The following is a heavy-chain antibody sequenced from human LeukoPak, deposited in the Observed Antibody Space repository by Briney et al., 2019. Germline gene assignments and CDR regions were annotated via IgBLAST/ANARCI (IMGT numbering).Heavy chain of an antibody. CDR1: GFTFSSYA. J-gene: IGHJ4*02. CDR3: AKGGPQLYYDSSGYYSLDY. D-gene: IGHD3-22*01. Sequence: GGSLRLSCAASGFTFSSYAMSWVRQAPGKGLEWVSAISGSGGSTYYADSVKGRFTISRDNSKNTLYLQMNSLRAEDTAVYYCAKGGPQLYYDSSGYYSLDYWGQGTLVTVSS. V-gene: IGHV3-23*01. CDR2: ISGSGGST.